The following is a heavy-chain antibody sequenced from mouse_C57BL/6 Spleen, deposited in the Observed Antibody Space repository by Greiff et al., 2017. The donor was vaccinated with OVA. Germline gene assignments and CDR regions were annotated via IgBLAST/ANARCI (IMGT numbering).Heavy chain of an antibody. Sequence: QVQLQQSGAELARPGASVKMSCKASGYTFTSYTMHWVKQRPGQGLEWIGYINPSSGYTKYNQKFKDKATLTADKSSSTAYMQLSSLTSEDSAVYYCAGEAELSWFAYWDQGTLVTVSA. CDR2: INPSSGYT. CDR1: GYTFTSYT. CDR3: AGEAELSWFAY. J-gene: IGHJ3*01. V-gene: IGHV1-4*01. D-gene: IGHD3-2*02.